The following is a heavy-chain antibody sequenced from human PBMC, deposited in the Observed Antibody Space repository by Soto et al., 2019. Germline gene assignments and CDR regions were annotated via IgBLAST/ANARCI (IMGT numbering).Heavy chain of an antibody. CDR2: IYYSGVT. J-gene: IGHJ5*02. V-gene: IGHV4-31*03. Sequence: QVQLQESGPGLVKPSETLSLTCTLSGDPITSGGFYWTWIRQHPAKGLEWIGYIYYSGVTYYNPSLKSRATISVDTSKNQFSLNLSSVTAADTAMYHCARDLRGRRSGRFDPWGQGTLVTVSS. CDR3: ARDLRGRRSGRFDP. CDR1: GDPITSGGFY. D-gene: IGHD3-10*01.